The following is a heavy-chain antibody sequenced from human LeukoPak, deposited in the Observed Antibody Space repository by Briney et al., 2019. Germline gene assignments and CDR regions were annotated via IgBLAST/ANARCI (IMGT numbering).Heavy chain of an antibody. J-gene: IGHJ4*02. Sequence: ASVKVSCKASGYTFTSYGISWVRQAPGQGLEWMGWISAYNGNTNYAQKLQGRVTMTTDTSTSTAYMELRSLRSDDTAVYYCARDLKDSSSWYSQNDYWGQGTLVTVSS. CDR1: GYTFTSYG. D-gene: IGHD6-13*01. V-gene: IGHV1-18*01. CDR3: ARDLKDSSSWYSQNDY. CDR2: ISAYNGNT.